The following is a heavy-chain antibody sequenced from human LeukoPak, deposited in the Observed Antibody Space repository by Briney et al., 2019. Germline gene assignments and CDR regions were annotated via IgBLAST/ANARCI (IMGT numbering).Heavy chain of an antibody. CDR1: GGTFSSYA. J-gene: IGHJ3*02. V-gene: IGHV1-69*06. CDR2: IIPIFGTA. D-gene: IGHD3-22*01. Sequence: SVTVSCKASGGTFSSYAISWVRQAPGQGLEWMGRIIPIFGTANYAQKFQGRVTITADKSTSTAYMELSSLRSEDTAVYYCARGGYYYDSSGYYYGAFDIWGQGTMVTVSS. CDR3: ARGGYYYDSSGYYYGAFDI.